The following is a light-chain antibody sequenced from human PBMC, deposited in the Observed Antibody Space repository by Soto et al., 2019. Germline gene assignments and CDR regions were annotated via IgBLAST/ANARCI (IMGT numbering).Light chain of an antibody. V-gene: IGLV3-1*01. Sequence: SYELTQPPSVSVSPGQTASITCSGDKLGNKYVCWYQQRPGQSPILVMYEDIKRPSGIPERFSGSNSGNTATLTISGTQTMDEADYYCQAWDSSTVVFGGGTKLTVL. CDR3: QAWDSSTVV. CDR1: KLGNKY. J-gene: IGLJ2*01. CDR2: EDI.